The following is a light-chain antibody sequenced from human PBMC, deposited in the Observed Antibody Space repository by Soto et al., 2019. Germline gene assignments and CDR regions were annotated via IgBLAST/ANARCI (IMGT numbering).Light chain of an antibody. J-gene: IGKJ1*01. CDR1: QSISAW. V-gene: IGKV1-5*03. Sequence: DIQMTQSPSTLSASVGDRVTITCRASQSISAWLAWYQQKPGKAPKLLIYKASSLESGVPSRFSGSGSGTEFTLTISSLKPDDFATYYCQQYNNYGSWTFGQGTKVEIK. CDR3: QQYNNYGSWT. CDR2: KAS.